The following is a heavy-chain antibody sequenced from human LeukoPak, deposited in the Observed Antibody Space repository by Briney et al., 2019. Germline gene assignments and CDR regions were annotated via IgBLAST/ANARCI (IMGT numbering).Heavy chain of an antibody. D-gene: IGHD3-10*01. J-gene: IGHJ6*02. V-gene: IGHV4-59*11. Sequence: SETLSLTCTVAGGSTNSHYWSWIRQPPGEGLEWIGYIYYSGSTNYNPSLKSRVTISVDTSKNQFSLKLSSVTAADTAVYYCARVGTDGNGSPLGYYYGMDVWGQGTTVTVSS. CDR2: IYYSGST. CDR1: GGSTNSHY. CDR3: ARVGTDGNGSPLGYYYGMDV.